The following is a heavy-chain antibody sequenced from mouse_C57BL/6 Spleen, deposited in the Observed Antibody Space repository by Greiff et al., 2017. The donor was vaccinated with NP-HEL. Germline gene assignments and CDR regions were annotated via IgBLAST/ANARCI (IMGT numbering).Heavy chain of an antibody. Sequence: VQLQQSGAELVKPGASVKISCKASGYAFSSYWMNWVKQRPGKGLEWIGQIYPGDGDTNYNGKFKGKATLTADKSSSTAYMQLSSLTSEDSAVYFCARRGNYYGSSGGWYFDVWGTGTTVTVSS. CDR1: GYAFSSYW. J-gene: IGHJ1*03. CDR3: ARRGNYYGSSGGWYFDV. D-gene: IGHD1-1*01. CDR2: IYPGDGDT. V-gene: IGHV1-80*01.